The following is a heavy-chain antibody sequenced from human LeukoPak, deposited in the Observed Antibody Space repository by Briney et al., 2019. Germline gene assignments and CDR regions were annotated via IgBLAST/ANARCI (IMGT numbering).Heavy chain of an antibody. CDR1: GYTFTGYY. V-gene: IGHV1-2*02. D-gene: IGHD2-2*01. J-gene: IGHJ3*02. CDR2: INPNSGGT. CDR3: ASLDQPRGAFDI. Sequence: ASVKVSCKASGYTFTGYYMHWVRQAPGQGLEWMGWINPNSGGTNYAQKFQGRVTMTRDTSISTAYMELSRLRSDDSAVYYCASLDQPRGAFDIWGQGTMVTVSS.